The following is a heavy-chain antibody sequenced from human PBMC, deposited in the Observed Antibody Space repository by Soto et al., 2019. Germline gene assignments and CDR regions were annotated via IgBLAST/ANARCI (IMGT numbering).Heavy chain of an antibody. Sequence: SETLSLTCTVSGGSISSGDYYWSWIRQPPGKGLEWIGYIYYSGSTYYNPSLKSRVTISVDTSKNQFSLKLSSVTAADTAVYYCARERSGTSGWFDPWGQGTLVTVSS. J-gene: IGHJ5*02. CDR2: IYYSGST. V-gene: IGHV4-30-4*01. CDR1: GGSISSGDYY. D-gene: IGHD1-7*01. CDR3: ARERSGTSGWFDP.